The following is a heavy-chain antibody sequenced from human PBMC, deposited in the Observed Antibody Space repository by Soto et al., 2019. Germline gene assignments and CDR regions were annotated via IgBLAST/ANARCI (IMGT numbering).Heavy chain of an antibody. CDR3: ARQRPPRITMARGAVGWFDP. Sequence: QLQLQESGPGLVKPSETLSLTCTVSGGSISSSSYYWGWIRQPPGRGLEWIGSIYYSGSTYYNPSLKSRVTISVDTSKNQFSLKLSSVTAADTAVYYCARQRPPRITMARGAVGWFDPWGQGTLVTVSS. J-gene: IGHJ5*02. CDR1: GGSISSSSYY. D-gene: IGHD3-10*01. CDR2: IYYSGST. V-gene: IGHV4-39*01.